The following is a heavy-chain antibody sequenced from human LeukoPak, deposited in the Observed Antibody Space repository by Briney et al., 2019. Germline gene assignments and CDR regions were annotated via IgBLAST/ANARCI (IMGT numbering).Heavy chain of an antibody. Sequence: SEALSLTCTVAGGSISSGSYYWSWIRQPAGKGLEWIGRIYTSGSTNYNPSLKSRVTISVDTSKNQFSLKLSSVTAADTAVYYCASTNVVLMMYALNDDAFDIRGQGTMVTVSS. D-gene: IGHD2-8*01. J-gene: IGHJ3*02. V-gene: IGHV4-61*02. CDR3: ASTNVVLMMYALNDDAFDI. CDR1: GGSISSGSYY. CDR2: IYTSGST.